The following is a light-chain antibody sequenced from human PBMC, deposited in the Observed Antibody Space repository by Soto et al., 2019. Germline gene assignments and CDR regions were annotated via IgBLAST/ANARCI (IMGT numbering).Light chain of an antibody. CDR2: AAS. V-gene: IGKV1-5*03. CDR1: QNIIRW. CDR3: RQYSSYAT. J-gene: IGKJ1*01. Sequence: DIQITQSPSTLSASVGDRVTLTCRASQNIIRWVAWYQQRPGKAPDLLIYAASTLASGVPTRFSGSGSGTEFILTIISLQPEDFVAYYCRQYSSYATFGQGTKVDIK.